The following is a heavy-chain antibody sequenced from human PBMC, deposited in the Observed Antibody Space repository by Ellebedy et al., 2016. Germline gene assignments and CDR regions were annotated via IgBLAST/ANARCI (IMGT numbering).Heavy chain of an antibody. V-gene: IGHV4-61*01. CDR3: ARDVTYYYGSETRKAFEY. Sequence: SETLSLXXIVSGGSVTSGSYYWSWIRQPPGKELEWIGHIYFSGSTNYNSSLKSRVTISLDTSKNQFSLRLSSVTAADTAVYYCARDVTYYYGSETRKAFEYWGQGTLVTVSS. CDR2: IYFSGST. D-gene: IGHD3-10*01. J-gene: IGHJ4*02. CDR1: GGSVTSGSYY.